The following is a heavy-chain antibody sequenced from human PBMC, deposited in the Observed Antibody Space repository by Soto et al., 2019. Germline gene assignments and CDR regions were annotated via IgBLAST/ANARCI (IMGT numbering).Heavy chain of an antibody. V-gene: IGHV3-48*03. D-gene: IGHD2-2*01. J-gene: IGHJ4*02. CDR3: VRYQRSERALPFFDS. CDR1: GFSFSNYE. CDR2: INSDGSTI. Sequence: EVQLVESGGGLVQPGGSLRLSCAASGFSFSNYEMNWVRQAPGEGLEWVSYINSDGSTIYYADSVKGRFTVSRDNAKNSLYLQMNSLRGEDTAVYYCVRYQRSERALPFFDSWGQGTLVTVSS.